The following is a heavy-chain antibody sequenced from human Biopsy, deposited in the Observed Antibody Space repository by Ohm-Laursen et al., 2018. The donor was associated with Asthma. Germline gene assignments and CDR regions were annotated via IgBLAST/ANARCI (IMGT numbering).Heavy chain of an antibody. CDR3: ARTFHFWSPYHAEHYQL. D-gene: IGHD3-3*02. Sequence: GSLRLSCTASGFTFGDYWMSWVRQVPGKGLDWVANIKHDGTEKNHVDSLKGRFTISRDDAKNSLYLQMNSLRAEDTAVYYCARTFHFWSPYHAEHYQLWGQGTLVTVSS. J-gene: IGHJ1*01. CDR1: GFTFGDYW. CDR2: IKHDGTEK. V-gene: IGHV3-7*01.